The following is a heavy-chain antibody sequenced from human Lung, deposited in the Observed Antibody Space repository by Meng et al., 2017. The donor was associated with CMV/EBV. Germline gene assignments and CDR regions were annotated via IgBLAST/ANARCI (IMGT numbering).Heavy chain of an antibody. D-gene: IGHD2-2*01. CDR1: SGSFSGYY. V-gene: IGHV4-34*01. CDR3: SRGGGAIAVVPPANYYGMAV. J-gene: IGHJ6*02. Sequence: SXTXSLXCAINSGSFSGYYLSWIRQPPGGAMEWIGEINQSGSPNYNPSLKSRVTMSIDTSEDQFSRKVSSVTAEDTAVYYCSRGGGAIAVVPPANYYGMAVWGQGAXVTVSS. CDR2: INQSGSP.